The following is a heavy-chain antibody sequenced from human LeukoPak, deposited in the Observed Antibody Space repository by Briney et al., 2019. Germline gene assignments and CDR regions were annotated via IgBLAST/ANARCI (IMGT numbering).Heavy chain of an antibody. J-gene: IGHJ6*03. D-gene: IGHD1-14*01. CDR1: GFTFSNAW. V-gene: IGHV3-15*01. CDR3: TTDITGTTPKYYYYYMDV. CDR2: IKSKTDGGTT. Sequence: PGGSLRLSCTASGFTFSNAWMSWVRQAPGKGLEWVGRIKSKTDGGTTDYAAPVKGRFTISRDDSKNTLYLQMNSLKTEDTAVYYCTTDITGTTPKYYYYYMDVWGKGTTVTISS.